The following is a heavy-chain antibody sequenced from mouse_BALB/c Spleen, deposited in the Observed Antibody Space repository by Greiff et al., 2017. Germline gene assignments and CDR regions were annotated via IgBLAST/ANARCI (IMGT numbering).Heavy chain of an antibody. Sequence: VQLQQSGPGLVKPSQSLSLTCTVTGYSITSDYAWNWIRQFPGNKLEWMGYISYSGSTSYNPSLKSRISITRDTSKNQFFLQLNSVTTEDTATYYCARGTGTEGFDYWGQGTTLTVSS. CDR3: ARGTGTEGFDY. D-gene: IGHD4-1*01. V-gene: IGHV3-2*02. CDR2: ISYSGST. CDR1: GYSITSDYA. J-gene: IGHJ2*01.